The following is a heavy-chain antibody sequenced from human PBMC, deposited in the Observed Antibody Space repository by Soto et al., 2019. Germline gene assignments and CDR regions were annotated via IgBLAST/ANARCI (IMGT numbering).Heavy chain of an antibody. D-gene: IGHD2-2*01. CDR3: AKGAYCSSTSCYPVYYYYGMDV. V-gene: IGHV3-23*01. CDR1: GFTFSSYA. CDR2: ISGSGGST. J-gene: IGHJ6*02. Sequence: EVQLLESGGGLVQPGGSLRLSCAASGFTFSSYAMSWVRQAPGKGLEWVSAISGSGGSTYYADSVKGRFTISRDNSKNTLYLQMNSLRAEDTAVYYCAKGAYCSSTSCYPVYYYYGMDVWGQGTTVTVSS.